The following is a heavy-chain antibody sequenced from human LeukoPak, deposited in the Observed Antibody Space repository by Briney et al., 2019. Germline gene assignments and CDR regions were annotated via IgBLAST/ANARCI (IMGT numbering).Heavy chain of an antibody. CDR2: IGDSGRVT. D-gene: IGHD5-24*01. Sequence: GGSLRLSCAASGFIFSTYVMSWVRQAPGKGLEWVSSIGDSGRVTYYADSVKGHFTMSRDNSKNTLFLQMNSLRVADTAMYFCAKGISADGYNFERGADYWGQGTLVTVSS. V-gene: IGHV3-23*01. CDR1: GFIFSTYV. CDR3: AKGISADGYNFERGADY. J-gene: IGHJ4*02.